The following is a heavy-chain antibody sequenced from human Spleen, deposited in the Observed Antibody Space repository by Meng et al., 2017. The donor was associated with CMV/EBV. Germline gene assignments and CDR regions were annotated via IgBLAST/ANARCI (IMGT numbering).Heavy chain of an antibody. Sequence: GESLKISCAASGFTFSSYWMHWVRQPPGKGLVWVSRINSDGSSTSYADSVKGRFTISRDTAKNSLYLQMNSLRPEDTALYYCVKDVDYYDSSGYSDWGQGTLVTVSS. CDR3: VKDVDYYDSSGYSD. V-gene: IGHV3-74*01. J-gene: IGHJ4*02. CDR2: INSDGSST. D-gene: IGHD3-22*01. CDR1: GFTFSSYW.